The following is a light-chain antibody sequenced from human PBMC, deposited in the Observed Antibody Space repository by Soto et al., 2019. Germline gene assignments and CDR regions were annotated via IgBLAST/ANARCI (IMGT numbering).Light chain of an antibody. Sequence: QSVLTQPASLSGSPGQSITISCTGSNSDVGGHNYVSCYQQHPGKAPKLITHEVSNRPSWVSNRFSGSKSGNAASLTISGLQAEDEADYYCRSCTRKFTLVFGAGTKLTVL. V-gene: IGLV2-14*01. CDR1: NSDVGGHNY. CDR3: RSCTRKFTLV. CDR2: EVS. J-gene: IGLJ1*01.